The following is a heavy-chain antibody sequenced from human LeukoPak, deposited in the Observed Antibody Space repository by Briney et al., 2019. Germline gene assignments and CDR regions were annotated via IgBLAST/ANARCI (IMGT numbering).Heavy chain of an antibody. CDR1: GFTFSSYS. CDR3: AREGSYCGGGCYSNYYFDY. J-gene: IGHJ4*02. V-gene: IGHV3-21*01. Sequence: GGSLGLSCAASGFTFSSYSMNWVRQAPGKGLEWVSSISSSSSYIYYADSVKGRFTISRDNAKNSLYLQMNSLRAEDTAVYYCAREGSYCGGGCYSNYYFDYWGQGTLVTVSS. CDR2: ISSSSSYI. D-gene: IGHD2-21*02.